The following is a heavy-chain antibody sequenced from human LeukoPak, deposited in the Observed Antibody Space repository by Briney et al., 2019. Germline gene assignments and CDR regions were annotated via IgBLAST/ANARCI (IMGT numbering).Heavy chain of an antibody. J-gene: IGHJ5*02. D-gene: IGHD5-24*01. V-gene: IGHV4-30-4*01. Sequence: PSQTLSLTCTVSGGSISSGDYYWSWIRQPPGKGLEWIGYIYHSGSTYYNPSLKSRVTISVDRSKNQFSLKLSSVTAADTAVYYCAREEGYSNWFDPWGQGTLVTVSS. CDR3: AREEGYSNWFDP. CDR1: GGSISSGDYY. CDR2: IYHSGST.